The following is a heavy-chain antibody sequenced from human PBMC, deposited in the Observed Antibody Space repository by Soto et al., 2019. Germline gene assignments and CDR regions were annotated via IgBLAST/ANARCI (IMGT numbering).Heavy chain of an antibody. CDR2: ISYDGNNK. CDR3: ARDHGMFLSYYYYGMDV. V-gene: IGHV3-30-3*01. J-gene: IGHJ6*02. D-gene: IGHD3-10*02. Sequence: LRLSCAASGFTFSRFSMHWVRQAPGKGLAWVAVISYDGNNKHFAESVKGRFSISRDDSKNTVYLEMNNLRGDDSAVYYCARDHGMFLSYYYYGMDVWGQGTTVTVSS. CDR1: GFTFSRFS.